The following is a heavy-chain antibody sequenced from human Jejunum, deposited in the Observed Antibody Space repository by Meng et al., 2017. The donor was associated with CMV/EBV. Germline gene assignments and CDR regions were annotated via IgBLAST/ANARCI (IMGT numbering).Heavy chain of an antibody. J-gene: IGHJ4*02. Sequence: VHLVESGGGVVPPGTSLRLSCAASEFTFSAHSMHWVRQPPGKGLEWVAVVSNDGNTKYYADSVRGRFTISRDNSKNTVCLQMNSLRAGDTAVYYCAREIVAAINPLDYWGQGTLVTVSS. D-gene: IGHD5-12*01. V-gene: IGHV3-30-3*01. CDR2: VSNDGNTK. CDR3: AREIVAAINPLDY. CDR1: EFTFSAHS.